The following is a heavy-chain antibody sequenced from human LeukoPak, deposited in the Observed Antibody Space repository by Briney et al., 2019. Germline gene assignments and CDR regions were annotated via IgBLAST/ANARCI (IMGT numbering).Heavy chain of an antibody. D-gene: IGHD6-19*01. Sequence: SVKVSCKASGFTFTSSAMQWVRQARGQRLEWIGWIVVGSGNTNYAQKFQERVTITRDMSTSTAYMELSSLRSEDTAVYYCAAVALAPRIAVAGGYWGQGTLVTVSS. J-gene: IGHJ4*02. V-gene: IGHV1-58*02. CDR1: GFTFTSSA. CDR3: AAVALAPRIAVAGGY. CDR2: IVVGSGNT.